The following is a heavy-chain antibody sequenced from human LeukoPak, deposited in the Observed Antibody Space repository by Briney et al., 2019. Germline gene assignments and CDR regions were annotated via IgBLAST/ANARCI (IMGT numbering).Heavy chain of an antibody. CDR3: AKGIYSSGWSYFDY. V-gene: IGHV3-23*01. CDR2: LSGSGITT. J-gene: IGHJ4*01. D-gene: IGHD6-19*01. CDR1: GLTFGNTA. Sequence: GGSLRPSWAPSGLTFGNTAMGWGRQPPGKGLGWVSTLSGSGITTYYADSVKGRFTISRDNSKNTLYLQMNSLRAEDTAVYYCAKGIYSSGWSYFDYWGHGTLVTVSS.